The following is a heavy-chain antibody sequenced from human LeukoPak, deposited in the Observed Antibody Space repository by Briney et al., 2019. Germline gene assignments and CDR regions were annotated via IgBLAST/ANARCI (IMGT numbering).Heavy chain of an antibody. CDR3: ARGRGVRGVIKENYYYYGMDV. Sequence: GRSLRLSCAASGFAFSSYAMHWVRQAPGKELEWVAVISYDGSNKYYADSVKGRFTISRDNSKNTLYLQMNSLRAEDTAVYYCARGRGVRGVIKENYYYYGMDVWGQGTTVTVSS. J-gene: IGHJ6*02. D-gene: IGHD3-10*01. V-gene: IGHV3-30-3*01. CDR2: ISYDGSNK. CDR1: GFAFSSYA.